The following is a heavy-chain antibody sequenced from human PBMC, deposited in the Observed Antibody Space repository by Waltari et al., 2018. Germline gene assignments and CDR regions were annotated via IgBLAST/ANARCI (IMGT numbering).Heavy chain of an antibody. CDR3: GIAVAGYYFDY. J-gene: IGHJ4*02. D-gene: IGHD6-19*01. V-gene: IGHV4-39*01. Sequence: QLQLQESGPGLVKPSETLSLTCTVSGGSIRSSSYYWGWIRQPPGKGLEWIGSIYYSGSTYYNPSLKSRVTISVDTSKNQFSLKLSSVTAADTAVYFCGIAVAGYYFDYWGQGTLVTVSS. CDR1: GGSIRSSSYY. CDR2: IYYSGST.